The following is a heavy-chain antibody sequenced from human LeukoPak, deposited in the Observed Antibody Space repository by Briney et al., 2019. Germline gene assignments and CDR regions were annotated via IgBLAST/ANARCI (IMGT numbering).Heavy chain of an antibody. CDR1: GYSFTSYW. V-gene: IGHV5-51*01. D-gene: IGHD2-2*01. CDR2: IYPGDSDT. CDR3: ARLQYCSSTSCYPGAFDI. Sequence: GESLKISCKGSGYSFTSYWIGWVRQMPGKGLEWTGIIYPGDSDTRYSPSFQGQVTISADKSISTAYLQWSSLKASDTAMYYCARLQYCSSTSCYPGAFDIWGQGTMVTVSS. J-gene: IGHJ3*02.